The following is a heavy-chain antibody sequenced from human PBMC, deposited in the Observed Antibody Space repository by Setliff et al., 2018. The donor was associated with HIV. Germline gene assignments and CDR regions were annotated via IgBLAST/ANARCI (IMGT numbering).Heavy chain of an antibody. J-gene: IGHJ6*02. CDR2: IYSNGNT. D-gene: IGHD3-10*01. Sequence: SETLSLTCTVSGGSISSRSYYWSWLRQPAGKGLEWIGRIYSNGNTDYNPSLKSRVTISEDTSKNQFSLKVNSVTAADTAVYYCARHDITLVRGLVWGQGTTVTVSS. V-gene: IGHV4-61*02. CDR1: GGSISSRSYY. CDR3: ARHDITLVRGLV.